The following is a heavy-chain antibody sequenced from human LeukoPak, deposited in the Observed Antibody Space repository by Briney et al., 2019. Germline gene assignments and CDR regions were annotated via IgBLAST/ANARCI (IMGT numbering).Heavy chain of an antibody. J-gene: IGHJ4*02. Sequence: PGGSLTLSCAASGFTFSSYSMNWVRQAPGKGLEWVSSISSSSSYIYYADSVKGRFTISRDNAKNSLYLQMNSLRAEDTAVYYCARSTIFGVVIIDYWGQGTLVTVSS. CDR1: GFTFSSYS. V-gene: IGHV3-21*01. D-gene: IGHD3-3*01. CDR3: ARSTIFGVVIIDY. CDR2: ISSSSSYI.